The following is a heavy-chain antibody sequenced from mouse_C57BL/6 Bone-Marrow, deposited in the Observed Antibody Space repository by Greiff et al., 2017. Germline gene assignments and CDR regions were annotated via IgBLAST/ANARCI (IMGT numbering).Heavy chain of an antibody. CDR3: AKVPYYSNYDWFAY. Sequence: VQLQQSGPVLVKPGASVKMSCKASGYTFTDYYMNWVKQSHGKSLEWIGVINPYNGGTSYNQKFKGKATLTVDKSSSTAYMELNSLTSEDSAVYYCAKVPYYSNYDWFAYWGQGTLVTVSA. V-gene: IGHV1-19*01. CDR1: GYTFTDYY. J-gene: IGHJ3*01. CDR2: INPYNGGT. D-gene: IGHD2-5*01.